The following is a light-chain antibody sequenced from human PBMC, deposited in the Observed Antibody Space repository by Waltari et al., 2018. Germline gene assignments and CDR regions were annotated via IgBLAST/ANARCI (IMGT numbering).Light chain of an antibody. Sequence: EVVMPQSPAPLSVSPGDRATLSCRASQSVGTNLAWYQQKPGQAPRLLIHGASTRATGIPARFSGSGSGTEFTLTISSLQSEDFAVYYCQQYYNWPPLTFGGGTTVEIK. CDR3: QQYYNWPPLT. CDR1: QSVGTN. CDR2: GAS. V-gene: IGKV3-15*01. J-gene: IGKJ4*01.